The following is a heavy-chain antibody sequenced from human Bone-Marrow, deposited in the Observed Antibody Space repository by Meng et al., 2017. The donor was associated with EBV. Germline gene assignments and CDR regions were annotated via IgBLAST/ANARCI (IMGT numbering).Heavy chain of an antibody. CDR3: AKGGGYYYDSSGFHYDY. V-gene: IGHV4-4*03. J-gene: IGHJ4*02. D-gene: IGHD3-22*01. CDR2: GYHSGST. Sequence: RGSGPGWEKLPGPLVLTCGVHGRSIRRTHWVSWVRQPPGKGLECIGEGYHSGSTNYNPSLKSRVTISVDKYKNQFSLKLSSVTAADTAVYYCAKGGGYYYDSSGFHYDYWGQGTLFTVSS. CDR1: GRSIRRTHW.